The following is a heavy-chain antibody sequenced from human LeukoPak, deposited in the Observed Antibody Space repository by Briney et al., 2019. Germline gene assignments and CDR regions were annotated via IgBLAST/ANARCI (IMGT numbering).Heavy chain of an antibody. CDR1: GFTFSDYY. D-gene: IGHD2-15*01. CDR3: VKDNPLDY. Sequence: GGSLRLSCAGSGFTFSDYYMGWIRQAPGKGLEWISYISSGGTTIYYADSVKGRFTISRDNAKNSLYLQMNSLRAEDTAVYYCVKDNPLDYWGQGTLVIVSS. J-gene: IGHJ4*02. V-gene: IGHV3-11*04. CDR2: ISSGGTTI.